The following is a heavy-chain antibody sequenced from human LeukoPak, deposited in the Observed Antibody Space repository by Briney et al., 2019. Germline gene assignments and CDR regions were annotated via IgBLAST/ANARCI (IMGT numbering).Heavy chain of an antibody. CDR1: GYTFTSYD. J-gene: IGHJ6*03. Sequence: ASVKVSCKASGYTFTSYDINWVRQATGQGLEWMGWMNPNSGNTGYAQKFQGRVTMTRNTSISTAYMELSSLRSEDTAVYYCARRGTIVMVAAAIDQRYYYMDVWGKGTTVTVSS. CDR2: MNPNSGNT. D-gene: IGHD2-2*01. CDR3: ARRGTIVMVAAAIDQRYYYMDV. V-gene: IGHV1-8*01.